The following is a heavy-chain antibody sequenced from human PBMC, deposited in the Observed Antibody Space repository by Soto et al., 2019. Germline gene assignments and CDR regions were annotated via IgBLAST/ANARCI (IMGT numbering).Heavy chain of an antibody. CDR3: ASPDGGGGGRFGY. CDR1: GGTFSSYA. V-gene: IGHV1-69*06. CDR2: IIPIFGTA. J-gene: IGHJ1*01. Sequence: SVKVSCKAPGGTFSSYAISWVRQAPGQGLEWMGGIIPIFGTANYAQKFQGRVTITADKSTSTAYMELSSLRSEDTAVYYCASPDGGGGGRFGYWGQGTLVTVSS. D-gene: IGHD2-15*01.